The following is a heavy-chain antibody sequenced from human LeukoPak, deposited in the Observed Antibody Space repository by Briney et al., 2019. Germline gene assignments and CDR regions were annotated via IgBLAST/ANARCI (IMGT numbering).Heavy chain of an antibody. CDR1: GFTVTGNY. CDR3: AGGNSWPGLSY. D-gene: IGHD6-13*01. V-gene: IGHV3-53*01. CDR2: IYHADSP. Sequence: PGESLRLSCGASGFTVTGNYMSWVRHARGRGLVWVSVIYHADSPYNSLSLKCRFTISRDKPKNTLYLQMTPLRAEDTAVYFCAGGNSWPGLSYWGQGTLLTVSS. J-gene: IGHJ4*02.